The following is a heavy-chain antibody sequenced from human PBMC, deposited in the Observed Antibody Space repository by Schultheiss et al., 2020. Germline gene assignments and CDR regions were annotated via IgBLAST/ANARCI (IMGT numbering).Heavy chain of an antibody. Sequence: SETLSLTCAVSGGSISSSDWWTWVRQAPGKGLEWIGEIYHSGATRYNPSLKSRVSISVDKSKDQFSLKLSSVTAADTAVYYCARSSTTVTNEYYFDYWGQGTLVTVSS. CDR1: GGSISSSDW. V-gene: IGHV4-4*02. J-gene: IGHJ4*02. CDR3: ARSSTTVTNEYYFDY. D-gene: IGHD4-17*01. CDR2: IYHSGAT.